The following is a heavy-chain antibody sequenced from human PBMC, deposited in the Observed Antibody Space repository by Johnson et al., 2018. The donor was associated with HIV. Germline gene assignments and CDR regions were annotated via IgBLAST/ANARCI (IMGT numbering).Heavy chain of an antibody. Sequence: VQLVESGGGLVQPGGSLKFSCAASGFTFNDYGMSWVRQAPGKGLEWVSGIHWNGGSKGYADSVKGRFTISRDNAKNSRYLQMNSLRAEDTALYYCANIGETYAFDIWGQGTMVTVSS. CDR2: IHWNGGSK. CDR1: GFTFNDYG. J-gene: IGHJ3*02. V-gene: IGHV3-20*04. D-gene: IGHD4-17*01. CDR3: ANIGETYAFDI.